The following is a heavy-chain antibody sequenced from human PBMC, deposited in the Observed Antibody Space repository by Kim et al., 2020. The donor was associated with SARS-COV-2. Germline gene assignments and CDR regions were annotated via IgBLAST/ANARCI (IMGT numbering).Heavy chain of an antibody. Sequence: SQTLSLTCTVSGDSISSYYWSWIRQPPGKGLEWSGYIYYSGSTNYNPSLKSRVTISVDTSKNQFSLKLSSVTAADTAVYYCARWDIVASRGMDVWGQGTTLTVSS. J-gene: IGHJ6*02. D-gene: IGHD5-12*01. CDR2: IYYSGST. CDR1: GDSISSYY. V-gene: IGHV4-59*01. CDR3: ARWDIVASRGMDV.